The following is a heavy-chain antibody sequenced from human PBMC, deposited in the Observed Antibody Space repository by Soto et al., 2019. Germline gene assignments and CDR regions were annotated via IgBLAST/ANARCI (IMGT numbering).Heavy chain of an antibody. CDR2: IYYSGST. D-gene: IGHD2-2*01. Sequence: SETLSLTCTVCGGSINSSSYYWGWIRQPPGKGLEWIGSIYYSGSTYYNPSLKSRVTISVDTSKNQFSLKLSSVTAADTAVYYCARHRDIVVVPAASYMDVWGKGTTVTVS. V-gene: IGHV4-39*01. J-gene: IGHJ6*03. CDR1: GGSINSSSYY. CDR3: ARHRDIVVVPAASYMDV.